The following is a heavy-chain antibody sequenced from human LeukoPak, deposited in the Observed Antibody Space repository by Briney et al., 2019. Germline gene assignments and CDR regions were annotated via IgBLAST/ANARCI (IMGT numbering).Heavy chain of an antibody. Sequence: GGSLRLSCAASGFTFSSYAMDWVRQAPGKGLEWVSVISTSGGSTYYADSVKGRFTISRDNSKNTLYLQMNGLRAEDTAVYYCARPHSGHLFDYWGQGTLVTVSS. CDR1: GFTFSSYA. J-gene: IGHJ4*02. V-gene: IGHV3-23*01. D-gene: IGHD3-10*01. CDR3: ARPHSGHLFDY. CDR2: ISTSGGST.